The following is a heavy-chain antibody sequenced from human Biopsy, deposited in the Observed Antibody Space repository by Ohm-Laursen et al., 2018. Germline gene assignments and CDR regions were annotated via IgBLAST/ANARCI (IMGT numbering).Heavy chain of an antibody. CDR3: ARGGSGSGYYGMDV. J-gene: IGHJ6*02. CDR2: IIPIVDIV. Sequence: ASVKVSCKASGDTFNKYGIFWVRQAPGQGLEWMGRIIPIVDIVNYAQRFQGRVTMTADKSTSTAYLDLSSLISEDTSVYYCARGGSGSGYYGMDVWGQGTTVTVSS. CDR1: GDTFNKYG. D-gene: IGHD3-10*01. V-gene: IGHV1-69*04.